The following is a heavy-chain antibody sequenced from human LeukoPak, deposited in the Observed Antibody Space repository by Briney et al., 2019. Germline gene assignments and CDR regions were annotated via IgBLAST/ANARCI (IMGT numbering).Heavy chain of an antibody. CDR1: GYTFTGYY. D-gene: IGHD3-10*01. J-gene: IGHJ4*02. CDR3: ARGLRNYYGSGSYRKIDY. V-gene: IGHV1-8*02. Sequence: GASVNVSCKASGYTFTGYYMHWVRQAPGQGLEWMGWINPNSGNTGYAQKFQGRVTMTRNTSISTAYMELSSLRSEDTAVYYCARGLRNYYGSGSYRKIDYWGQGTLVTVSS. CDR2: INPNSGNT.